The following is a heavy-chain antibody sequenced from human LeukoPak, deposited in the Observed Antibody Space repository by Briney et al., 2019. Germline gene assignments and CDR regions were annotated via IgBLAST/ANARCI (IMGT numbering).Heavy chain of an antibody. CDR1: GGTFSSYA. D-gene: IGHD3-10*01. CDR3: ARDRGKGIRTFDY. CDR2: IIPILGIA. J-gene: IGHJ4*02. V-gene: IGHV1-69*04. Sequence: SVKESCKASGGTFSSYAISWVRQPPGQGLEWMGRIIPILGIANYAQKFQGRVTITADKSTSTDYMELSSLRAEDTAVYYCARDRGKGIRTFDYWGQGTLVTVSS.